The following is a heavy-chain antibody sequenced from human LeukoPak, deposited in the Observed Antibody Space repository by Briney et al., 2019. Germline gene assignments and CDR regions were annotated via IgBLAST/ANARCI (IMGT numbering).Heavy chain of an antibody. CDR2: IYTSGST. CDR3: ARASQQLVSDY. J-gene: IGHJ4*02. V-gene: IGHV4-61*02. Sequence: SETLSLTCTVSGGSISSGSYYWSWIRQPAGKGLEWIGRIYTSGSTNYNPSLKSRVTISVDTSKNQFSLKLSSVTAADTAAYYCARASQQLVSDYWGQGTLVTVSS. CDR1: GGSISSGSYY. D-gene: IGHD6-13*01.